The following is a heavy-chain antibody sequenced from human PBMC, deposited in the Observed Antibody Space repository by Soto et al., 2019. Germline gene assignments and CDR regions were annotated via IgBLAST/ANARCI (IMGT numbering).Heavy chain of an antibody. CDR1: GFTFSSDW. Sequence: GGSLRLSCAASGFTFSSDWMHWVRQAPGKGLEWVAVISYDGSNKYYADSVKGRFTISRDNSKNTLYLQMNSLRAEDTAVYYCAKDTGEWLFYYYYGMDVWGQGTTVTVSS. CDR2: ISYDGSNK. J-gene: IGHJ6*02. V-gene: IGHV3-30*18. CDR3: AKDTGEWLFYYYYGMDV. D-gene: IGHD3-3*01.